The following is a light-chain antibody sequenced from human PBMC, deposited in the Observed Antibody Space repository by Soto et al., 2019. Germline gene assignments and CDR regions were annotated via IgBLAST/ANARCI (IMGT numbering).Light chain of an antibody. V-gene: IGKV3-11*01. J-gene: IGKJ1*01. CDR2: DTS. CDR1: QSVGSY. CDR3: QQRADWWT. Sequence: EIVLTQSPATLSLSPGERATLSCRASQSVGSYLAWYQQTPGQAPRLLIYDTSNRATGIPARFSGSGSGTDFTLTISSLEPEDFAVYYCQQRADWWTFGQGTKVDI.